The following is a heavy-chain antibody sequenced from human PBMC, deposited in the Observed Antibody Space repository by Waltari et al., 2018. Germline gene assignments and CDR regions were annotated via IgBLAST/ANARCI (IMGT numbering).Heavy chain of an antibody. CDR1: GFTLSRYW. Sequence: EVQLVESGGGLVQPGGSLRLSCAASGFTLSRYWMSWVRQAPGKGREWVANIMTDGSEEYYVDSVRGRFTISRDNAKNSLYLQMNSLRPEDTAVYYCARDQWFAFDIWGHGTMVTVSS. D-gene: IGHD3-22*01. J-gene: IGHJ3*02. V-gene: IGHV3-7*01. CDR3: ARDQWFAFDI. CDR2: IMTDGSEE.